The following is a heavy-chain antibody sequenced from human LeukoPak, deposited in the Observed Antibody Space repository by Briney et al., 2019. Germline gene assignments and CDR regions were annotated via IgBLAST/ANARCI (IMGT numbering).Heavy chain of an antibody. Sequence: PGGSLRLSCAASGFTFSSYSMNWVRQAPGKGLEWVSYISSSSSTIYYADSVKGRFTISRDNAKNSLYLQMNSLRAEDTAVYYCARGDYYGSGDLIDYWGQGTLVTVSS. CDR1: GFTFSSYS. V-gene: IGHV3-48*04. CDR3: ARGDYYGSGDLIDY. D-gene: IGHD3-10*01. J-gene: IGHJ4*02. CDR2: ISSSSSTI.